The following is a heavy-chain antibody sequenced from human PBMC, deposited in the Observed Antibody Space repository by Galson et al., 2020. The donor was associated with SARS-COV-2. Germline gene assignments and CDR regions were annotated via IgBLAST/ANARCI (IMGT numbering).Heavy chain of an antibody. V-gene: IGHV3-33*01. D-gene: IGHD3-16*01. CDR1: GFTFSDHA. Sequence: GGSLRLSCAASGFTFSDHAMHWVRQAPGKGLEWVAQIYFDGSEKYYGDSVKGRFTISRDSSKNTVYLQMNNLRADDTAVYYCARDGQSSRGGAVDDWGQGTLVTVSS. CDR2: IYFDGSEK. CDR3: ARDGQSSRGGAVDD. J-gene: IGHJ4*03.